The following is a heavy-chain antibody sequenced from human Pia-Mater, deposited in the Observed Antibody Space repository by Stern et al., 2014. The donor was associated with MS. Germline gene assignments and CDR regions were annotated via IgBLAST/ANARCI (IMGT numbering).Heavy chain of an antibody. CDR1: GYTFSTYA. Sequence: QVQLVESGSELKKPRASVKVSCKASGYTFSTYAMNWVRQAPGQGLVWMGRINTNTGNPTYAQGFTGRFVFSLDTSVSTAYLQISSLKAEDTAVYYCAREVRRGDYWGQGTLVTVSS. J-gene: IGHJ4*02. D-gene: IGHD3-10*01. V-gene: IGHV7-4-1*02. CDR3: AREVRRGDY. CDR2: INTNTGNP.